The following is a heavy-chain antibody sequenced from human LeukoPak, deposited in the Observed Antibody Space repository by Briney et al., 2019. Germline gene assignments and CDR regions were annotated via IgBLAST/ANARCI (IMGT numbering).Heavy chain of an antibody. CDR2: IYSGST. CDR1: GGSISSSSYY. D-gene: IGHD3-22*01. J-gene: IGHJ4*02. Sequence: SETLSLTCTVSGGSISSSSYYWGWIRQPPGKGLEWIGSIYSGSTYYNPSLKSRVTISVDTSKNQFSLKLSSVTAADTAVYYCARDQGGGYYYDSSGYYSDYWGQGTLVTVSS. V-gene: IGHV4-39*07. CDR3: ARDQGGGYYYDSSGYYSDY.